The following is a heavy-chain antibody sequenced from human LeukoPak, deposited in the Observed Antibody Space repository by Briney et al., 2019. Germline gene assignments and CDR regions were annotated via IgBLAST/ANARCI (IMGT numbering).Heavy chain of an antibody. D-gene: IGHD3/OR15-3a*01. J-gene: IGHJ3*02. Sequence: PGGSLRLSCAASGFSFHDHAMHWVRQAPGKGLEWVSGISSSSSYIYYADSVKGRFTISRGNAKNSLYLQMNSLRAEDTAVYYCARDRPLYRGGLVRGAFDIWGQGTMVTVSS. CDR2: ISSSSSYI. CDR3: ARDRPLYRGGLVRGAFDI. CDR1: GFSFHDHA. V-gene: IGHV3-21*01.